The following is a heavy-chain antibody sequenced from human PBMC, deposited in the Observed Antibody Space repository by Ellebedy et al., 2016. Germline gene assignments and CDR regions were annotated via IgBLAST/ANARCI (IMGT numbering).Heavy chain of an antibody. V-gene: IGHV3-23*01. J-gene: IGHJ4*02. CDR1: GFTLDNYA. CDR2: ISGGVASV. D-gene: IGHD6-13*01. Sequence: GESLKISCAASGFTLDNYAMFWVRQAPGQGLEGVSGISGGVASVYYADSVKGRFTISRDISKNTLILQMDSLRVEDTAVYYCAKGSIASALTCLDYWGQGTLVTVSS. CDR3: AKGSIASALTCLDY.